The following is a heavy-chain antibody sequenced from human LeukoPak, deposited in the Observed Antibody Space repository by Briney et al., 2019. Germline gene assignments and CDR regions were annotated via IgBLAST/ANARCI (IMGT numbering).Heavy chain of an antibody. CDR3: AREAVVVPAATNWLDP. V-gene: IGHV1-2*02. CDR2: INPNSGGT. J-gene: IGHJ5*02. D-gene: IGHD2-2*01. CDR1: GYTFTGYY. Sequence: ASVKVSCKASGYTFTGYYMHWVRQAPGQGLEWMGWINPNSGGTNYAQKFQGRVTMTRDTSISTAYMELSRLRSDDTAVYYCAREAVVVPAATNWLDPWGQGTLVTVSS.